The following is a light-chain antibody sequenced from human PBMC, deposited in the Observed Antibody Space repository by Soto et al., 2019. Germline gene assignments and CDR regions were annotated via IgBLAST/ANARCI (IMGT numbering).Light chain of an antibody. Sequence: EIRLTQSPGTLSLSPGERATLSFRASQSVSSSYLAWYQQKPGQAPRLLIYDASNRATGIPARFSGSGSGTDFTLTISSLEPEDFAVYYCQQRSNWPWPFGQGTKVAIK. CDR3: QQRSNWPWP. J-gene: IGKJ1*01. V-gene: IGKV3D-20*02. CDR1: QSVSSSY. CDR2: DAS.